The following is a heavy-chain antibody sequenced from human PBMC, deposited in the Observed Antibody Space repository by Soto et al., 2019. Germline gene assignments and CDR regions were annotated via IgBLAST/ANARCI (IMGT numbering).Heavy chain of an antibody. CDR2: IYSGGST. J-gene: IGHJ4*02. CDR1: GFTVSSNY. CDR3: ARIGYSYGPGRLDY. V-gene: IGHV3-53*01. Sequence: GGSLRLSCAASGFTVSSNYMSWVRQAPGKGLEWVSVIYSGGSTYYADSVKGRFTISRDNSKNTLYLQMNSLRAEDTAVYYCARIGYSYGPGRLDYWGQGTLVTVSS. D-gene: IGHD5-18*01.